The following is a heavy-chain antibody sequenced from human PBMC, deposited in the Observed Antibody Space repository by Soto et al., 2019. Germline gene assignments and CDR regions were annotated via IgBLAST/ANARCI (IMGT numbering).Heavy chain of an antibody. CDR1: GFTFSAYS. Sequence: GGSLRLSCAASGFTFSAYSMNWVRQAPGKGLECVSYVNSGGTTKYYAGSVKGRFTISRDNAQNSLYLQMNSLRAEDTATYYCARMSSSVSPGCWGQGTLVTVSS. CDR2: VNSGGTTK. CDR3: ARMSSSVSPGC. D-gene: IGHD2-2*01. V-gene: IGHV3-48*01. J-gene: IGHJ4*02.